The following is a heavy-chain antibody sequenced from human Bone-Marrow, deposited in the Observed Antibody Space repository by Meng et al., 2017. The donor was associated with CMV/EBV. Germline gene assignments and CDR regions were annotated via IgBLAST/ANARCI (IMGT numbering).Heavy chain of an antibody. CDR2: INPNSGGT. Sequence: ASVKVSCKASGYTFTGYYMHWVRQAPGQGLEWMGWINPNSGGTNYAQKFQGRVTMTRDTSISTAYMELSRLRSDDTAVYYCAREVTGCSSTSCYYITGMDVWGQGNTVNDSS. V-gene: IGHV1-2*02. D-gene: IGHD2-2*01. CDR3: AREVTGCSSTSCYYITGMDV. J-gene: IGHJ6*02. CDR1: GYTFTGYY.